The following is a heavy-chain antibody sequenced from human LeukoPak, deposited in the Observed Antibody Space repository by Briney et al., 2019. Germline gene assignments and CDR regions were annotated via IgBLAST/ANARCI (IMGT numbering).Heavy chain of an antibody. D-gene: IGHD3-10*01. J-gene: IGHJ5*02. CDR1: GYNFTNYW. Sequence: VESLKISCKGSGYNFTNYWIAWVRQTPGKGLECMGIIYPRDSDTRYSPSFQGQVTISADKSVSTAYLQWSSLKASDTAMYYCARPIGTITMIRGVIRRSGWFDPWGQGTLVTVSS. CDR2: IYPRDSDT. V-gene: IGHV5-51*01. CDR3: ARPIGTITMIRGVIRRSGWFDP.